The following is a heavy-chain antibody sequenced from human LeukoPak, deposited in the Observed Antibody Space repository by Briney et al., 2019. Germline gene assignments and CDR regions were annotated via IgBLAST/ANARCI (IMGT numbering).Heavy chain of an antibody. J-gene: IGHJ4*02. V-gene: IGHV4-39*01. Sequence: SETLSLTCTVSGGSISSNSYYWGWIRQPPGKGLEWIGSIYYSGSTYYNPSLKTRVTISLDTSKNQFSLKLSSVTAADTAVYYCATQLGYCSSTTCQDFDYWGQGTLSPSPQ. CDR1: GGSISSNSYY. CDR3: ATQLGYCSSTTCQDFDY. CDR2: IYYSGST. D-gene: IGHD2-2*01.